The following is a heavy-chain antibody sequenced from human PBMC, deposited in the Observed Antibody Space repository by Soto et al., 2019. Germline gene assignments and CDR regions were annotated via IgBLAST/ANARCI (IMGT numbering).Heavy chain of an antibody. V-gene: IGHV3-23*01. CDR2: VNPSGGAT. Sequence: GGSLRLSCAASGLTFSAYAMNWVRQAPGKGLEWVSTVNPSGGATFYSDSVKGRFTISRDNSKNTLYLQVSSLRAEDTAVYYCAAGMLSGWFVFDYWGQGTLVTVSS. CDR3: AAGMLSGWFVFDY. J-gene: IGHJ4*02. D-gene: IGHD6-19*01. CDR1: GLTFSAYA.